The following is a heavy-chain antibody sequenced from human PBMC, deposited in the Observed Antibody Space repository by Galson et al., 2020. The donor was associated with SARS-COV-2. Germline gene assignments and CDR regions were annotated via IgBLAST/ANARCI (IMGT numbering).Heavy chain of an antibody. CDR2: ISYDGSNN. J-gene: IGHJ4*02. Sequence: GGSLRLSCAASGFPFSSYAMYWVRQAPGRGLEWVAVISYDGSNNYYADSVKGRFTISRDNSKNTLYLQMNSLRAEDTAVYYCARETGDYYASSGYYPGGYFDYWGQGTLVTVSS. CDR1: GFPFSSYA. CDR3: ARETGDYYASSGYYPGGYFDY. V-gene: IGHV3-30*01. D-gene: IGHD3-22*01.